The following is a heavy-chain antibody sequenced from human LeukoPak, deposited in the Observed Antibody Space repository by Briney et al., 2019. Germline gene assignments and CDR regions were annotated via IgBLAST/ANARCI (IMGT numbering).Heavy chain of an antibody. V-gene: IGHV4-34*01. D-gene: IGHD3-9*01. Sequence: SETLSLTCAVYGGSFSGYYWSWIRQPPGKGLEWIGEINHSGSTNYNPSLKSRVTISVDTSKNQFSLKLSSVTAADTAVYYCARALPTYDDIWFDPWGQGTLVTVSS. CDR3: ARALPTYDDIWFDP. CDR1: GGSFSGYY. CDR2: INHSGST. J-gene: IGHJ5*02.